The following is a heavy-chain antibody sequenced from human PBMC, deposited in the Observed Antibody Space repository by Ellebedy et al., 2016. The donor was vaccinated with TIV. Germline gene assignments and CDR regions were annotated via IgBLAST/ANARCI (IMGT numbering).Heavy chain of an antibody. J-gene: IGHJ5*02. CDR2: ITTGSDYI. D-gene: IGHD3-10*01. Sequence: GESLKISCAGSGFTFGTSDMNWVRQAPGKGLEWVSSITTGSDYIYYADSVRGRFTISRDNAENSLSLQMNSLRAEDTAVYYCARVPWGSGAVNWFDPWGQGTLVTVSS. V-gene: IGHV3-21*01. CDR3: ARVPWGSGAVNWFDP. CDR1: GFTFGTSD.